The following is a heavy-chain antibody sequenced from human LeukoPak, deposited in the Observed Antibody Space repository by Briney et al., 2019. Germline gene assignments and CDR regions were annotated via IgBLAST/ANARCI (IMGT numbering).Heavy chain of an antibody. V-gene: IGHV3-53*01. D-gene: IGHD3-10*01. J-gene: IGHJ3*02. CDR2: IYSGGST. CDR3: AREKFRGVTAFDI. Sequence: GGSLRLSCAASGFTFDDYGMSWVRQAPGKGLEWVSVIYSGGSTYYADSVKGRFTISRDNSKNTLYLQMNSLRAEDTAVYYCAREKFRGVTAFDIWGQGTMVTVSS. CDR1: GFTFDDYG.